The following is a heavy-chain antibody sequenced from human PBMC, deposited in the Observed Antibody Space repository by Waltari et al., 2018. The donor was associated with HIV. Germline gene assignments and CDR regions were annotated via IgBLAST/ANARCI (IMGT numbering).Heavy chain of an antibody. J-gene: IGHJ5*02. Sequence: QVQLQESGPGLVKPSQTLSLTCTVSGGSISSGSYYWSWIRQPAEQGLEWIGRIYTSGSTNYNPSLKSRVTISVDTSKNQFSLKMTSVTAADTAVYYCARANILNWFDPWGQGTLVTVSS. CDR3: ARANILNWFDP. D-gene: IGHD2-2*02. CDR2: IYTSGST. V-gene: IGHV4-61*02. CDR1: GGSISSGSYY.